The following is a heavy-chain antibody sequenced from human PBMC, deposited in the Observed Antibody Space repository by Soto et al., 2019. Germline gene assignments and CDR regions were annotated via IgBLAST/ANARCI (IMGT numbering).Heavy chain of an antibody. J-gene: IGHJ4*02. CDR2: IWYDGSNK. Sequence: TGGSQRLSCAASGFNFSSYGMHWVRQKPGKGLEWVAVIWYDGSNKYYADSVKGRFTISRDNSKNTLYLQMNSLRAEDTAVYYCAREPELRMITFGGVIAMGYFDYWGQGTLVTVSS. CDR1: GFNFSSYG. V-gene: IGHV3-33*01. CDR3: AREPELRMITFGGVIAMGYFDY. D-gene: IGHD3-16*02.